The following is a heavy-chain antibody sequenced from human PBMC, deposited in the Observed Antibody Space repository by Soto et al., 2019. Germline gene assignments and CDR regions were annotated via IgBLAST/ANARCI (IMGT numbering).Heavy chain of an antibody. J-gene: IGHJ5*02. CDR2: ISPDGSSQ. Sequence: PGGSLRLSCAASGFTFSSYGMHWVRQTPDKGLEWVSVISPDGSSQDYADSVKGRFFTSRDNSRNTLYLQMNSLRIEDTGVYYRTKPRSSLQWPPFDPWGHGTLVTVSS. CDR3: TKPRSSLQWPPFDP. D-gene: IGHD6-19*01. CDR1: GFTFSSYG. V-gene: IGHV3-30*18.